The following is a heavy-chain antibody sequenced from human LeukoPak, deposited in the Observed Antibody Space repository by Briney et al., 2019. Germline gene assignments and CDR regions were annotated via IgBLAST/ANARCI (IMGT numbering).Heavy chain of an antibody. V-gene: IGHV3-53*05. D-gene: IGHD3-10*01. J-gene: IGHJ4*02. CDR1: GFTVSSNY. Sequence: GGSLRLSCAASGFTVSSNYMSWVRQAPGKGLEWVSVIYSGGSTYYADSVKGRFTISRDNSKNTLYLQMNSLRAEDTAVYYCARDSRYYGSGSLPGYWGQGTLVTVSS. CDR2: IYSGGST. CDR3: ARDSRYYGSGSLPGY.